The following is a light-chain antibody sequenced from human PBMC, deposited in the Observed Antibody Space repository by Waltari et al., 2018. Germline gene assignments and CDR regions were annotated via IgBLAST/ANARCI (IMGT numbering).Light chain of an antibody. CDR3: QQYYGSPFT. V-gene: IGKV4-1*01. Sequence: DIVMTQSPDSLAVSLGERATINCKSSQSVLYSSNNKNYLAWYQQKPGQPPKLLIYWASSGESGVPDRFSGSGSGTDFTLTISSLQAEDVAVYYCQQYYGSPFTFGPGTKVDIK. CDR1: QSVLYSSNNKNY. J-gene: IGKJ3*01. CDR2: WAS.